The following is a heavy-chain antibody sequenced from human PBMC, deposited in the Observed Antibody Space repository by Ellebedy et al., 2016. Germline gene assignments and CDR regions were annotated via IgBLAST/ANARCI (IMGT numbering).Heavy chain of an antibody. Sequence: GGSLRLSCAASGFTFSSYVMNWVRQAPGKGLEWVSSISGSNNGGNTYYADSVKGRFTISRDNSKNTLYLQMNSLRAEDTAVYYCARDGCYGDYVGRCVDYWGQGTLVTVSS. J-gene: IGHJ4*02. CDR1: GFTFSSYV. D-gene: IGHD4-17*01. CDR3: ARDGCYGDYVGRCVDY. V-gene: IGHV3-23*01. CDR2: ISGSNNGGNT.